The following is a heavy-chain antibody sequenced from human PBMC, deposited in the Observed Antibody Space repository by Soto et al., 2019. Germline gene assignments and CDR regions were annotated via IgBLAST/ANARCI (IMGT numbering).Heavy chain of an antibody. J-gene: IGHJ4*02. Sequence: QVQLVESGGGVVQPGRSLRLSCAASGFTFSSYAMHWVRQAPGKGLEWVAVISYDGSNKYYADSVKGRFTISRDNSKNTRYLQMNSLRAEDTAVYYCAGRARYWGQGTLVTVSS. CDR2: ISYDGSNK. CDR1: GFTFSSYA. V-gene: IGHV3-30-3*01. D-gene: IGHD2-15*01. CDR3: AGRARY.